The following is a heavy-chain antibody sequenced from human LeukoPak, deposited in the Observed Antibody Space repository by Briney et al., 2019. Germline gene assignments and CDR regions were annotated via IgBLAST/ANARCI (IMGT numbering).Heavy chain of an antibody. Sequence: GESLKISCKGSGYTFTTYWIGWVRQMPGKGLEWMGIVYPGDSDTRHSPSFQGQVTISADKSSSTAYLQWSSLKASDTATYYCARGLSRVSAMYFDYWGQGTLVTVSS. J-gene: IGHJ4*02. CDR2: VYPGDSDT. D-gene: IGHD2-2*01. CDR1: GYTFTTYW. CDR3: ARGLSRVSAMYFDY. V-gene: IGHV5-51*01.